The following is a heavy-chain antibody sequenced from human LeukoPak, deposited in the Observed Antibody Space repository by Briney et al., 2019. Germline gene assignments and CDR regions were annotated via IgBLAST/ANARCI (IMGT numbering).Heavy chain of an antibody. V-gene: IGHV3-11*05. CDR1: GFTFGDYY. CDR2: ISSSSSYT. CDR3: ARDYYGSGSYFEVPYNWFDP. D-gene: IGHD3-10*01. Sequence: GGSLRLSCAASGFTFGDYYMSWIRQAPGKGLEWVSYISSSSSYTNYADSVKGRFTISRDNAKNSLYLQMNSLRAEDTAVYYCARDYYGSGSYFEVPYNWFDPWGQGTLVTVSS. J-gene: IGHJ5*02.